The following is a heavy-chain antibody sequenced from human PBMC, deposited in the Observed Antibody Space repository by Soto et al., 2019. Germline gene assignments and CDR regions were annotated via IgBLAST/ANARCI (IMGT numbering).Heavy chain of an antibody. CDR1: GFTFSSYG. Sequence: HVQLVESGGGVVQPGRSLRLSCAASGFTFSSYGMHWVRQAPGKGLEWVALTWYDGTKKYYADSVKGRFTISRDNSKKTLYLKMNSLRVEDTAVYYCARYCSGGSCYPYYYGMDFWGQGTTVTVSS. J-gene: IGHJ6*02. CDR3: ARYCSGGSCYPYYYGMDF. CDR2: TWYDGTKK. V-gene: IGHV3-33*01. D-gene: IGHD2-15*01.